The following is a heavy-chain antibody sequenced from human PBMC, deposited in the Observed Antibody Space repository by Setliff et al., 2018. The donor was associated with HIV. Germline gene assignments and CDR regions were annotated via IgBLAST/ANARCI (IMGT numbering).Heavy chain of an antibody. CDR2: MNPGSRNT. J-gene: IGHJ6*03. V-gene: IGHV1-8*02. D-gene: IGHD3-22*01. CDR3: ARARTDHYDRGRRSHYYIDV. Sequence: GASVKVSCKPSGYTFTNYDINWVRQAAGQGLEWMGWMNPGSRNTGYAQRLEGGVTMTWDTSISTAYMELNNVKFEDTAVYYCARARTDHYDRGRRSHYYIDVWARGATVTVSS. CDR1: GYTFTNYD.